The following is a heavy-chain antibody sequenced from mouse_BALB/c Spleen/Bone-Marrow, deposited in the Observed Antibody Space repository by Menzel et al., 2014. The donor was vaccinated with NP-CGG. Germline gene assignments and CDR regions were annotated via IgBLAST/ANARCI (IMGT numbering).Heavy chain of an antibody. V-gene: IGHV1S81*02. CDR3: SDRLTNIAIDY. J-gene: IGHJ4*01. Sequence: QVQLQQSGAELVKPGASLKLSCKASGYTFTNYWIHWVKQRPGQGLEWIGEINPSNGRTNYNEKFKTKATLTVDKSSSTAYRQISSLTSEYFSVNYGSDRLTNIAIDYWGQGTSVTVSA. CDR2: INPSNGRT. CDR1: GYTFTNYW.